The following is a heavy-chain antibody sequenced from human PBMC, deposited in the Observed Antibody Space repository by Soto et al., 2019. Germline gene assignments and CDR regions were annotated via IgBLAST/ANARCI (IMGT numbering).Heavy chain of an antibody. V-gene: IGHV3-30-3*01. CDR3: ARDYYYDSSGYTLSDAFDI. Sequence: QVQLVESGGGVVQPGRSLRLSCAASGFTFSSYAMHWVRQAPGKGLEWVAVIAYDGSNKYYADSVKGRFTISRDNSKNMLYLQMNRLRAEDTAVYYCARDYYYDSSGYTLSDAFDIWGQGTMVTVSS. CDR2: IAYDGSNK. J-gene: IGHJ3*02. CDR1: GFTFSSYA. D-gene: IGHD3-22*01.